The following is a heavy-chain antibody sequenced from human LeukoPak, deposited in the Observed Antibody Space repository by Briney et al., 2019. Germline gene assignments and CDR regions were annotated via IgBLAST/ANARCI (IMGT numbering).Heavy chain of an antibody. D-gene: IGHD4-23*01. CDR1: GFTFSSYA. CDR3: AKDFGGQGNFDY. CDR2: ISATGGTT. J-gene: IGHJ4*02. V-gene: IGHV3-23*01. Sequence: GGSLRLSCAASGFTFSSYAMTWVRQAPGKGLEWASYISATGGTTYYIDSVKGRFTISRDNSKNTVYLQMNSLRAEDTAVYYCAKDFGGQGNFDYWGQGTLVTVSS.